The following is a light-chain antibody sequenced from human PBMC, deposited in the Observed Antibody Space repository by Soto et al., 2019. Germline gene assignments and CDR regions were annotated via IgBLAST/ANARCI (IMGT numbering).Light chain of an antibody. CDR2: AAS. Sequence: DIKMTQSPSSLSASVGDRVTITCRASQGISNNLAWYQQKPGKVPKLLIYAASTLQSGVPSRFSGSGSGTDFTLTISSLQPKDVATYYCQKYNSVPMTFGQGTRLEIK. CDR1: QGISNN. CDR3: QKYNSVPMT. V-gene: IGKV1-27*01. J-gene: IGKJ5*01.